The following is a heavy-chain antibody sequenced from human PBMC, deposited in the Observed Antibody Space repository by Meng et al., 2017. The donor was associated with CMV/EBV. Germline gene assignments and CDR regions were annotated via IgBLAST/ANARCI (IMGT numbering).Heavy chain of an antibody. D-gene: IGHD1-1*01. CDR1: GYSFTSYW. CDR3: ARLRVLSYNWNDAGWFDP. V-gene: IGHV5-51*01. J-gene: IGHJ5*02. Sequence: KVSCKGSGYSFTSYWIGWVRQMPGKGLEWMGIIYPGDSDTRYSPSFQGQVTISADKSISTAYLQWSSLKASDTAMYYCARLRVLSYNWNDAGWFDPWGQGTLVTVSS. CDR2: IYPGDSDT.